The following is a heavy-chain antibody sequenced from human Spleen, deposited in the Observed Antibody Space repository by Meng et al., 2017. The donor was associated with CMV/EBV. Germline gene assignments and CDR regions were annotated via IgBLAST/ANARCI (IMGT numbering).Heavy chain of an antibody. CDR1: GYIFPSYG. D-gene: IGHD2-2*01. V-gene: IGHV1-18*01. J-gene: IGHJ6*02. CDR2: ISVYYSST. CDR3: AIWDCSSTACYGYYYYGMDV. Sequence: ASVKVSCKASGYIFPSYGISWVRQAPGQGLEWMGWISVYYSSTNYAQNLQGRVTMSTDTSTSTAYLELRSLRSDDTAVYYCAIWDCSSTACYGYYYYGMDVWGQGTTVTVSS.